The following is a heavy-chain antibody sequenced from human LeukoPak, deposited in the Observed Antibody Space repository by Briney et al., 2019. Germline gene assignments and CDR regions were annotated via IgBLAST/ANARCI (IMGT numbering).Heavy chain of an antibody. Sequence: GGSLRLSCAASGFTLGNYAMSWVRQAPGKGLEWVSSMSSSGGSTYYADSVKGRFTFSRDNPKNTLYLQMNSLRAEDTAVYYCARDMVRGVIIDLPDYWGQGTLVTVSS. V-gene: IGHV3-23*01. J-gene: IGHJ4*02. D-gene: IGHD3-10*01. CDR1: GFTLGNYA. CDR2: MSSSGGST. CDR3: ARDMVRGVIIDLPDY.